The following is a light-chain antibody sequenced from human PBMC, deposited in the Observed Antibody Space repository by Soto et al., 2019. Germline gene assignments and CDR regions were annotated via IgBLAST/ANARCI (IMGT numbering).Light chain of an antibody. CDR3: QQYDNIPLT. V-gene: IGKV1-33*01. Sequence: DIQMTQSPSSLSASVGDRVIITCQASQDIKKYLNWYQQKPGKAPNLLIYETSNLETGVPSRFSGSGSGTDFTFTISHLQSEDIATYSCQQYDNIPLTVGPANTVD. J-gene: IGKJ3*01. CDR1: QDIKKY. CDR2: ETS.